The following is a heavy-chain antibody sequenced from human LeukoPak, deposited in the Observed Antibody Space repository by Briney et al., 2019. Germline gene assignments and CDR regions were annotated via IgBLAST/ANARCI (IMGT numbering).Heavy chain of an antibody. CDR2: IIPILGIA. CDR3: ARDKDGGNIFDY. V-gene: IGHV1-69*04. D-gene: IGHD4-23*01. Sequence: ASVKVSCKASGGTFSSYAISRVRQAPGQGLEWMGRIIPILGIANYAQKFQGRVTITADKSTSTAYMELSSLRSEDTAVYYCARDKDGGNIFDYWGQGTLVTVSS. J-gene: IGHJ4*02. CDR1: GGTFSSYA.